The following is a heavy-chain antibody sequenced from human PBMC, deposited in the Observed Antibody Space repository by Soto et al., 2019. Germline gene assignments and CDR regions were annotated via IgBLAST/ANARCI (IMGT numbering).Heavy chain of an antibody. D-gene: IGHD5-12*01. J-gene: IGHJ4*02. CDR3: AKDQDRDGYNSVNY. Sequence: QPGGSLRLSCAASGFTFSSYGMHWVRQAPGKGLEWVAVISHDGSNKYYADSVKGRFTISRDNSKNTLYLQMNSLRAEDTAVYYCAKDQDRDGYNSVNYWGQGTLVTVSS. CDR1: GFTFSSYG. V-gene: IGHV3-30*18. CDR2: ISHDGSNK.